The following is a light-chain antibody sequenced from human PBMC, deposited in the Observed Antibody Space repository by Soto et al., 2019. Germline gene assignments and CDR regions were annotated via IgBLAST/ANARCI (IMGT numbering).Light chain of an antibody. J-gene: IGLJ2*01. CDR1: SSDVGGYNY. V-gene: IGLV2-14*01. CDR2: EVS. CDR3: NSFTSSSTFV. Sequence: QYVLTQPASVSGSPGQSITISCTGTSSDVGGYNYVSWYQHHPGKAPKLIIYEVSDRPSGVSNRFSGSRSGNTVSLTISGLQADDEADYYCNSFTSSSTFVFGGGTKVTVL.